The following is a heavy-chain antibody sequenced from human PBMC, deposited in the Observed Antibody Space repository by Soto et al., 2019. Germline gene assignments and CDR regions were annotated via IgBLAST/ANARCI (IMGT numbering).Heavy chain of an antibody. CDR2: INTDGSSP. CDR3: ARGRSWNDAPFDY. V-gene: IGHV3-74*01. D-gene: IGHD1-1*01. Sequence: EVQLVESGGGLVRPGGSLRLSCAASGFTFSDYWMHWVRQTPGKGLVWISRINTDGSSPTYADSVKGRFTISRDNAKNTLYLHMNSLRAEDTAVYYCARGRSWNDAPFDYWGQGTLVTVSS. CDR1: GFTFSDYW. J-gene: IGHJ4*02.